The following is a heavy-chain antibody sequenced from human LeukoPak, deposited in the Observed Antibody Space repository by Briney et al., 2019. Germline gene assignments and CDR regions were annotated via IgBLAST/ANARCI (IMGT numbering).Heavy chain of an antibody. CDR3: ARDGLPGRYYYDISGYYYEPPTNFDY. CDR1: VYTFTSYA. V-gene: IGHV7-4-1*02. J-gene: IGHJ4*02. Sequence: GASVKVSCKASVYTFTSYAMNWVRQPPGQGLEGMGWINTNTGNPTYAQGFTGRFVFSLDTSVSTAYLQISSLKAEDTAVYYCARDGLPGRYYYDISGYYYEPPTNFDYWGQGTLVTVSS. CDR2: INTNTGNP. D-gene: IGHD3-22*01.